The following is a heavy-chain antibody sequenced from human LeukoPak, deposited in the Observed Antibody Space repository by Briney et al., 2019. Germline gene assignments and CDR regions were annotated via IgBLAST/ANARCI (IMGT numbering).Heavy chain of an antibody. J-gene: IGHJ4*02. V-gene: IGHV3-7*01. CDR2: IKQDGSEK. D-gene: IGHD4-23*01. CDR3: ARIPVEPRFDH. Sequence: PGGSLRLSCAASGFTFSSYWMSWVRQAPGEGLESVANIKQDGSEKYYADSVKGRFTISRDNAKNSLYLQMNSLKAEDTAVYYCARIPVEPRFDHWGQGTLVTVSS. CDR1: GFTFSSYW.